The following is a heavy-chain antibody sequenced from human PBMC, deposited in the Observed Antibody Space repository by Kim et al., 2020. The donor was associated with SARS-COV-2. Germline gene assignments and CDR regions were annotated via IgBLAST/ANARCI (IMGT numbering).Heavy chain of an antibody. CDR1: GFFFSTYA. D-gene: IGHD2-15*01. CDR2: ISGGGGGT. J-gene: IGHJ4*02. Sequence: GGSLRLSCAASGFFFSTYAMTWVRQPPGKGLEWVSVISGGGGGTYYADSVKGRFTISRDNSKNTLYLQMNSLRAEDTAVYYCAKGIDNCSGGTCYSGLGYWGQGALVTVSS. V-gene: IGHV3-23*01. CDR3: AKGIDNCSGGTCYSGLGY.